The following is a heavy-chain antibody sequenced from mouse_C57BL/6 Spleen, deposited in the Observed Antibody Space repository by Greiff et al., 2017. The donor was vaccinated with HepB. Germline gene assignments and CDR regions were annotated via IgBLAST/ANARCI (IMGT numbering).Heavy chain of an antibody. Sequence: VQLVESGAELVKPGASVKLSCKASGYTFTEYTIHWVKRRSGQGLEWIGWFYPGSGSIKYNEKFKDKATLTADKSSSTVYMELSRLTSEDSAVYFCARHEYYYGSSYGYFDVWGTGTTVTVSS. CDR2: FYPGSGSI. D-gene: IGHD1-1*01. CDR3: ARHEYYYGSSYGYFDV. CDR1: GYTFTEYT. V-gene: IGHV1-62-2*01. J-gene: IGHJ1*03.